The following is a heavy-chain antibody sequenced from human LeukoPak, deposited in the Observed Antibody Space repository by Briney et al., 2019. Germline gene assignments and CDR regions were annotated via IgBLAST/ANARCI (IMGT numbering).Heavy chain of an antibody. CDR2: ISGSGGRT. CDR1: GFTFSGYA. D-gene: IGHD4-17*01. Sequence: GGSLRLSCAASGFTFSGYAMSWVRQAPGKGLECVSAISGSGGRTYYAASVKGRFTISRDNSKNTLHLQLNSLRAEDTALYYCAKDLPGDPDDQYYGMDVWGQGTTVTVSS. CDR3: AKDLPGDPDDQYYGMDV. V-gene: IGHV3-23*01. J-gene: IGHJ6*02.